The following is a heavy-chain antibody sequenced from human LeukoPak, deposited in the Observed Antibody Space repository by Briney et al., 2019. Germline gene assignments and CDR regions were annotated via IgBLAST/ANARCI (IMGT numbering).Heavy chain of an antibody. CDR3: ARVKRDCSGGTCYSYDY. J-gene: IGHJ4*02. CDR1: RFTFNTYA. Sequence: GGSLRLSCVASRFTFNTYAVNWVRQAPGKGLEWVSAISSNGDFTYYADSVRGRFTISRDNSKNTVFLQMNGLRAEDTAVYSCARVKRDCSGGTCYSYDYWGQGTLVTVSS. V-gene: IGHV3-23*01. CDR2: ISSNGDFT. D-gene: IGHD2-15*01.